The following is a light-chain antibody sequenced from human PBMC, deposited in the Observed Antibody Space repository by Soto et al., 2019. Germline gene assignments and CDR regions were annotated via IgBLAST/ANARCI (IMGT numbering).Light chain of an antibody. CDR1: SGDVGGYNS. J-gene: IGLJ2*01. CDR3: SSYAGSYLHVV. CDR2: DVI. Sequence: QSALTQPRSVSGSPGQSVTISCTGISGDVGGYNSVSWYQQHPGKAPKLLIYDVIKRPSGVPDRFSGSKSGNTASLTISGLQAEDEADYYCSSYAGSYLHVVFGGGTKVTVL. V-gene: IGLV2-11*01.